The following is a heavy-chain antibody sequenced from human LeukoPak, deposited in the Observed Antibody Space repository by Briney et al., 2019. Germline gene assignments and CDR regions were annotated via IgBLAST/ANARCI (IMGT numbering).Heavy chain of an antibody. CDR2: IYTSGRT. CDR1: GGSISSYH. V-gene: IGHV4-4*07. Sequence: PSETLSLTCTVSGGSISSYHWSWIRQPAGKGLEWIGRIYTSGRTNYNPSLKSRVTMSVDTSKKQFSLKLSSVTAADTAVYYCARDPQLGPFDYWGQGTLVTVSS. J-gene: IGHJ4*02. D-gene: IGHD6-6*01. CDR3: ARDPQLGPFDY.